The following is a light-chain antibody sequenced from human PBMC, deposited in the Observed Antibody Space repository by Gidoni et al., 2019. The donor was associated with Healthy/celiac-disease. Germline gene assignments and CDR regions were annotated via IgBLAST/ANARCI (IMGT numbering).Light chain of an antibody. CDR1: SSDVGGYNY. CDR3: SSYTSSSTLG. J-gene: IGLJ3*02. V-gene: IGLV2-14*03. CDR2: DVS. Sequence: HSALTQPASVSQSPGQSITLSCTGTSSDVGGYNYVSWYQPHPGKATKPMIYDVSNRPSGVSNRFSGSKSGNTASLTISGLQAEDEADYYCSSYTSSSTLGFGGGTKLTVL.